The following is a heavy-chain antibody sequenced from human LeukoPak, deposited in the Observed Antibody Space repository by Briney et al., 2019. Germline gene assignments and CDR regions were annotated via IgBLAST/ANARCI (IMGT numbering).Heavy chain of an antibody. J-gene: IGHJ3*02. Sequence: PSETLSLTCTVSGGSISSYYWSWTRQPPGKGLEWIGYIYYSGSTNYNPSLKSRVTMSVDTSKNQFSLKLSSVTAADTAVYYCARDKDYFDSGGAFDIWGQGTTVTVSS. CDR1: GGSISSYY. D-gene: IGHD3-22*01. CDR3: ARDKDYFDSGGAFDI. V-gene: IGHV4-59*01. CDR2: IYYSGST.